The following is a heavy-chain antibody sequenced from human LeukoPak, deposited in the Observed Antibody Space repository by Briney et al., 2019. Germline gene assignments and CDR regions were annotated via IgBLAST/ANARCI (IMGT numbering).Heavy chain of an antibody. CDR2: IYYSGST. CDR1: GGSMSSYY. Sequence: PSETLSLTCTVSGGSMSSYYWSWIRQPPGKGLEWIGYIYYSGSTKYNPSLKSRVIISVDTSKNQFSLKLSSVTAADTAVYYCARGARAGYNLEPFDYWGQGTPVTVSS. D-gene: IGHD5-24*01. J-gene: IGHJ4*02. CDR3: ARGARAGYNLEPFDY. V-gene: IGHV4-59*08.